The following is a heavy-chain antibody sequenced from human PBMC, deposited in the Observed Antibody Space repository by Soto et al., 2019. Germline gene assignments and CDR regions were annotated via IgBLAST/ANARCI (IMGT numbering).Heavy chain of an antibody. CDR1: GFSLSTRGVG. CDR3: AHGGYLDDDFSLKY. CDR2: IYWNDDK. Sequence: QITLKESGPTVVKPTQPLTLTCTFSGFSLSTRGVGVGWIRHPPGKALECLALIYWNDDKRYSTSLRSRLTVTKDISKNLVVLTMTNMDPADTATYYCAHGGYLDDDFSLKYWGPGALVTVSS. V-gene: IGHV2-5*01. D-gene: IGHD3-3*01. J-gene: IGHJ4*02.